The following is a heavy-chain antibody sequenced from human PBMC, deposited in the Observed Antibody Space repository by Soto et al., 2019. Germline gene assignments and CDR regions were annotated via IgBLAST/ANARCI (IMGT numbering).Heavy chain of an antibody. CDR2: INPSGGRT. J-gene: IGHJ4*02. V-gene: IGHV1-46*01. CDR3: ARTYCAADCPRRDFDY. CDR1: GYILSSYN. Sequence: ASVKVSCKASGYILSSYNMLWVRQAPGQGLEWMGMINPSGGRTSYAQKFHDRVTMTRDTSTNTVYMELSSLRSDDTAVYYCARTYCAADCPRRDFDYWGQGTLVTVSS. D-gene: IGHD2-21*02.